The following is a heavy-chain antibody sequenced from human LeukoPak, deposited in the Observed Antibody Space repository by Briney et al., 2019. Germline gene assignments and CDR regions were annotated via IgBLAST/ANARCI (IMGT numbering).Heavy chain of an antibody. Sequence: GGSLRLSCAASGFTLSSYWMGWVRQGPGKRLEWVANIKKDGSAKQYVDSVKGRVTISRDNAKNSLFLQMDSLRAEDTALYYCARVDPDSYGYYDYWGQGTLVTVPS. J-gene: IGHJ4*02. CDR3: ARVDPDSYGYYDY. V-gene: IGHV3-7*01. D-gene: IGHD3-22*01. CDR1: GFTLSSYW. CDR2: IKKDGSAK.